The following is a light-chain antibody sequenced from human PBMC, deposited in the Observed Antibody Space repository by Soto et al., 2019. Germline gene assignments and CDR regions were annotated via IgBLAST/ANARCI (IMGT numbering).Light chain of an antibody. CDR1: SSDVGNFNY. CDR2: DVS. Sequence: QSVLTQPASVSGSPGQSITISCSGTSSDVGNFNYVSRYRHHPGEAPKLLIYDVSNRPSGVSNRFSGSKSGNTASLTISGLHTDDEATYFCSSDTSSDTYVFGSGTKVTFL. V-gene: IGLV2-14*03. CDR3: SSDTSSDTYV. J-gene: IGLJ1*01.